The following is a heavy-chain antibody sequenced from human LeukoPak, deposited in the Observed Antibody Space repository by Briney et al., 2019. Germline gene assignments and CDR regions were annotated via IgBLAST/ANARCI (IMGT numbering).Heavy chain of an antibody. J-gene: IGHJ3*02. D-gene: IGHD2-21*02. CDR2: IIPIFGTA. V-gene: IGHV1-69*05. CDR1: GGTFSSYA. Sequence: SVKVSCKASGGTFSSYAISWVRQAPGQGLEWMGGIIPIFGTANYAQKFQGRVTITTDESTSTAYMELSSLRSEDTAVYYCARDCGGDCYWSPTADAFDIWGQGTMVTVSS. CDR3: ARDCGGDCYWSPTADAFDI.